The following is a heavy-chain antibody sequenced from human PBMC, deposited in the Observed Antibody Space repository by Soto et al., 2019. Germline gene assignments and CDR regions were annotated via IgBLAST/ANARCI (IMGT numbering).Heavy chain of an antibody. CDR1: GFTFSSYA. D-gene: IGHD6-19*01. Sequence: PGGSLRLSCAASGFTFSSYAMSWVRQAPGKGLEWVSAISGSGGSTYYADSVKGRFTISRDNSKNTLYLQMNSLRAEDTAVYYCAKYSSGWYYYYYYYMDVWGKGTTVTVSS. CDR3: AKYSSGWYYYYYYYMDV. V-gene: IGHV3-23*01. J-gene: IGHJ6*03. CDR2: ISGSGGST.